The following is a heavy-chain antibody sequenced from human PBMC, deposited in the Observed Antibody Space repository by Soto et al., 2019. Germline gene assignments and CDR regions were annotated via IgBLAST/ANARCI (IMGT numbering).Heavy chain of an antibody. Sequence: GGSLRLSCAASGFTFSSYAMHWVRQAPGKGLEWVAVISYDGSNKYYADSVKGRFTISRDNSKDTLYLQMNSLRAEDTAVYYCARNKCGGDCYPPAYYYYYGMDVWGQGTTVTVSS. J-gene: IGHJ6*02. CDR3: ARNKCGGDCYPPAYYYYYGMDV. CDR2: ISYDGSNK. V-gene: IGHV3-30-3*01. D-gene: IGHD2-21*02. CDR1: GFTFSSYA.